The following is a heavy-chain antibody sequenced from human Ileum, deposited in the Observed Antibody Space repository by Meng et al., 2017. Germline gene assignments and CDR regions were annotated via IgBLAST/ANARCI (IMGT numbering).Heavy chain of an antibody. V-gene: IGHV7-4-1*02. CDR3: ARVVGYCSVGSCHSAY. CDR2: LNTNTGNP. D-gene: IGHD2-15*01. J-gene: IGHJ4*02. CDR1: GYSFTSYA. Sequence: QVQLVQAGSELKEPGALVKVSCKASGYSFTSYAINWLRQAPGQGLEWMGWLNTNTGNPTYAQDFTGRFVFSLDTSVSTAYLQISSLESEDTAVYFCARVVGYCSVGSCHSAYWGQGTLVTVSS.